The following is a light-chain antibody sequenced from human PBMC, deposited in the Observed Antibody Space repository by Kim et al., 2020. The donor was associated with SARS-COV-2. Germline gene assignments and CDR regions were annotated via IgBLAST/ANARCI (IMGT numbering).Light chain of an antibody. CDR2: DAT. CDR3: QQSYNWPPLT. CDR1: QTINNK. J-gene: IGKJ1*01. V-gene: IGKV3-15*01. Sequence: SPGERAKLSCRASQTINNKLVWEQQKPGQAPRLIIYDATTRATGIPARLIGSGSETDFTLTISSLQSEDFAVYYCQQSYNWPPLTFGQGTKVDIK.